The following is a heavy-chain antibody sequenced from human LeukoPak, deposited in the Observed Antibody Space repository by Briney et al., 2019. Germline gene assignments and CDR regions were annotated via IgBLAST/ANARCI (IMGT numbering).Heavy chain of an antibody. Sequence: GGSLRLSFAASGFTFISYAMSWVRQAPGKGLEWVSAISGSGGSTYYADSVKGRFTISRDNSKNTLYLQMNSLRAEDTAVYYCANERDSGYEYPLGYWGQGTLVTVSS. D-gene: IGHD5-12*01. CDR2: ISGSGGST. V-gene: IGHV3-23*01. CDR3: ANERDSGYEYPLGY. J-gene: IGHJ4*02. CDR1: GFTFISYA.